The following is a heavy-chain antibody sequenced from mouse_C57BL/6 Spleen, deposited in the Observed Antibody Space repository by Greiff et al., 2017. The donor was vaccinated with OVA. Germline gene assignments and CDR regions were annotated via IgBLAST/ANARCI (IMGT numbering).Heavy chain of an antibody. V-gene: IGHV1-22*01. D-gene: IGHD2-2*01. CDR3: ARSRYGYDDGAWFAY. CDR1: GYTFTDYN. Sequence: EVQLQQSGPELVKPGASVTMSCKASGYTFTDYNMHWVKQSHGKSLEWIGYINPNNGGTSYNQKFKGKATLTVNKSSSTAYMELRSLTSEDSAVYYCARSRYGYDDGAWFAYWGQGTLVTVSA. CDR2: INPNNGGT. J-gene: IGHJ3*01.